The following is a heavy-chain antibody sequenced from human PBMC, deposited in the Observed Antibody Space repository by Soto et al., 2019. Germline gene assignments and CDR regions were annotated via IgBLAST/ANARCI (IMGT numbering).Heavy chain of an antibody. CDR1: GFTFRNYG. V-gene: IGHV3-23*01. CDR3: ARGRGGLMY. D-gene: IGHD2-15*01. J-gene: IGHJ4*02. CDR2: ISGNSFTT. Sequence: EVQLLESGGDSVQPGGSLRLSCAASGFTFRNYGMTWVRQAPGKGLEWVSSISGNSFTTFYADSVEGRFTISRDNSKNMLFLQMTSLRGEDPAVYYCARGRGGLMYWGRGTLVTVSS.